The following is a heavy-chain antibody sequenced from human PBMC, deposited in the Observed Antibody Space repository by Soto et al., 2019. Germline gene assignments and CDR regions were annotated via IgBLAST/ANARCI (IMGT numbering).Heavy chain of an antibody. CDR2: IVVGSGNT. CDR3: AAATQWELYWFDP. D-gene: IGHD1-26*01. Sequence: SVKVSCKASGFTFTSSAVQWVRQARGQRLEWIGWIVVGSGNTNYAQKFQERVTITRDMSTSTAYMELSSLRSEDTAVYYCAAATQWELYWFDPWGQGTLVTVSS. J-gene: IGHJ5*02. CDR1: GFTFTSSA. V-gene: IGHV1-58*01.